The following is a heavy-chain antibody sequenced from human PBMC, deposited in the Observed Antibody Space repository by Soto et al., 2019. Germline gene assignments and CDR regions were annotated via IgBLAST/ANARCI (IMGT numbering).Heavy chain of an antibody. D-gene: IGHD6-19*01. CDR2: VSHDGRNT. CDR3: AKGGRQWLVTSDFNY. CDR1: GFTFSDYA. J-gene: IGHJ4*02. Sequence: VQLVESGGGVVQPGRSLRLSCAASGFTFSDYAMHWVRQAPGKGLEWVAVVSHDGRNTHYADSVKGRFTISRDSSKNTVSREMTSLGAEGTAGYYCAKGGRQWLVTSDFNYWGQGALVTVSS. V-gene: IGHV3-30*18.